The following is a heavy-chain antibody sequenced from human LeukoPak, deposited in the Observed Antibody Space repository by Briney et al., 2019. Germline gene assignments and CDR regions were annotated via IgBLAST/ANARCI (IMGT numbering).Heavy chain of an antibody. Sequence: ASVKVSCKASGYSFNDKYLHWVRQAPGQGLEWMGSINPNSGGTNYALKFQGRVTMTTDTSMSTAYMELSRLTSGDTAVYYCARAGGRSWFDPWGQGTLVAVSS. CDR1: GYSFNDKY. J-gene: IGHJ5*02. CDR2: INPNSGGT. V-gene: IGHV1-2*02. CDR3: ARAGGRSWFDP.